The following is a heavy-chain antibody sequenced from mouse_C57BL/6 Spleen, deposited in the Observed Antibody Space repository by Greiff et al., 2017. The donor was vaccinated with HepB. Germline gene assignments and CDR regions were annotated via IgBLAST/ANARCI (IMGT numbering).Heavy chain of an antibody. CDR1: GFTFSNYW. CDR2: IRLKSDNYAT. Sequence: EVQGVESGGGLVQPGGSMKLSCVASGFTFSNYWMNWVRQSPEKGLEWVAQIRLKSDNYATHYAESVKGRFTISRDDSKSSVYLQMNNLRAEDTGIYYCTGYPSHYWGQGTTLTVSS. V-gene: IGHV6-3*01. CDR3: TGYPSHY. J-gene: IGHJ2*01.